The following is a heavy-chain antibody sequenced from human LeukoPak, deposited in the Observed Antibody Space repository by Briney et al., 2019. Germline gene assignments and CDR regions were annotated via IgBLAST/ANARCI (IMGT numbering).Heavy chain of an antibody. Sequence: PGGSLRLSCAASGFTFSSYGMHWVRQAPGKGLEWVAVIWYDGSNKYYADSVKGRFTISRDNSKNTLYLQMNSLRAEDTAVYYCARDLIDYGDRGYFDYWGQGTLVTVSS. CDR3: ARDLIDYGDRGYFDY. J-gene: IGHJ4*02. CDR1: GFTFSSYG. CDR2: IWYDGSNK. V-gene: IGHV3-33*01. D-gene: IGHD4-17*01.